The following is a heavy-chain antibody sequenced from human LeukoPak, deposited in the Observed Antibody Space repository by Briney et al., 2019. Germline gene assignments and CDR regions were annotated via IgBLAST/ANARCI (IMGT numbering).Heavy chain of an antibody. CDR1: GGSDSSGGYY. V-gene: IGHV4-31*03. CDR2: IYYSGST. Sequence: PSETLSLTCTVSGGSDSSGGYYWSWIRQPPGKGLEWIGYIYYSGSTYYNPSLKSRVTISVDTSKNQFSLKLSSVTAADTAVYYCASGTWDYGDSTLFYFDYWGQGTLVTVSS. J-gene: IGHJ4*02. D-gene: IGHD4-17*01. CDR3: ASGTWDYGDSTLFYFDY.